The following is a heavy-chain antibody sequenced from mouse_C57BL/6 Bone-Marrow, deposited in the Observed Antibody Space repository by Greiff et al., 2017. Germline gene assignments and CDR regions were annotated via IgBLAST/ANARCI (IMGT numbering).Heavy chain of an antibody. CDR2: IRNKANGYTT. V-gene: IGHV7-3*01. Sequence: EVNVVESGGGLVQPGGSLSLSCAASGFTFTDYYMSWVRQPPGKALEWLGFIRNKANGYTTEYSASVKGRFTISRDNSQSILYLQMNALRAEDSATYYCARSLITTVVAFDYWGQGTTLTVSS. J-gene: IGHJ2*01. D-gene: IGHD1-1*01. CDR3: ARSLITTVVAFDY. CDR1: GFTFTDYY.